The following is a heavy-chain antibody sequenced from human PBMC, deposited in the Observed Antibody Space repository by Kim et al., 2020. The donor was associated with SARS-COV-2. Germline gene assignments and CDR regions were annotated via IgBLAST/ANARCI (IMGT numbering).Heavy chain of an antibody. V-gene: IGHV4-39*07. CDR3: ARGPQPAWIWYYDL. CDR2: IDSSGST. Sequence: SETLSLTCTVSGGSISDSGYWGWMRQPPGKGLEWIGNIDSSGSTYYNPSLKSRVTISIDRSKKQVSLRVTSVTAADTAVFYCARGPQPAWIWYYDLWGRG. J-gene: IGHJ2*01. D-gene: IGHD5-12*01. CDR1: GGSISDSGY.